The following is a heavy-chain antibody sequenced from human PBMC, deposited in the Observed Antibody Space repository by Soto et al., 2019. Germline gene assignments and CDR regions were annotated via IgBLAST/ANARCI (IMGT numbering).Heavy chain of an antibody. V-gene: IGHV2-5*01. CDR2: IYGHGNE. Sequence: QITLKESGPTRVKPTQTLTVTCSLSGFSLTTSAAGVGWIRQTPGKALEWRAVIYGHGNEQYSPSLKNRLTITKDTSKNQVLLTMTTMDSLATATYYRAPMSYSGTYSFDSWGQGTLVTVSS. CDR1: GFSLTTSAAG. J-gene: IGHJ4*01. CDR3: APMSYSGTYSFDS. D-gene: IGHD1-26*01.